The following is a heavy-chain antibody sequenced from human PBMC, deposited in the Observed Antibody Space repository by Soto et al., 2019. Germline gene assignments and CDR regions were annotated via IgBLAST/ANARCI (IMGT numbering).Heavy chain of an antibody. CDR1: SGSISSSNW. CDR3: ARDVTAVTTSAFDI. V-gene: IGHV4-4*02. Sequence: SETLSLTCAVSSGSISSSNWWSWVRQPPGKGLEWIGEIYHSGSTNYNPSLKSRVTISVDKSKNQFSLRLSSVTAADTAVYYCARDVTAVTTSAFDIWGQGTMVTVSS. CDR2: IYHSGST. J-gene: IGHJ3*02. D-gene: IGHD4-17*01.